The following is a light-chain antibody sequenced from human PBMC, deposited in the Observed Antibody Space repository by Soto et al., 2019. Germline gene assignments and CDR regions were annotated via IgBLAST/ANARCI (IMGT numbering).Light chain of an antibody. CDR1: QSVSNY. CDR3: QQRSNWPPWT. Sequence: EIVLSQSPATLSLSPGERATLSCRASQSVSNYLAWYQQKPGQAPRLLIYDASNRATGIPARFSGSGSGTDFTLTISSLEPEDFAVYYCQQRSNWPPWTFGQGTKVEIK. J-gene: IGKJ1*01. CDR2: DAS. V-gene: IGKV3-11*01.